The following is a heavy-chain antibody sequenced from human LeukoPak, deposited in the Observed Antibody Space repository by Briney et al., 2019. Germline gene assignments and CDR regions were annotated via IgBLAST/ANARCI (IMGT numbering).Heavy chain of an antibody. CDR1: GFTFTSYA. D-gene: IGHD6-19*01. Sequence: PGGSMRHSCAASGFTFTSYAMSWVRQAPGKGLEWVSAIGGSGGSTYYADSVKGRFAISRDNSKNTLYLQMNSLRAEDTAVYYCAKVGAVAAFPRDFDYWGQGTLVTVSS. J-gene: IGHJ4*02. V-gene: IGHV3-23*01. CDR3: AKVGAVAAFPRDFDY. CDR2: IGGSGGST.